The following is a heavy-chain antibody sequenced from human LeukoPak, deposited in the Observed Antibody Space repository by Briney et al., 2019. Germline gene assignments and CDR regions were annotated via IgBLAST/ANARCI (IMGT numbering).Heavy chain of an antibody. CDR1: GFTFSGYW. Sequence: PGGSLRLSCAASGFTFSGYWMAWVRQAPGKGLEWVASIKHDGSEQYYVDSVKGQFTISRDNAKNSLYLQMNSLRAEDSAVYYCARAYQSRDAMWGQGTTVTVSS. V-gene: IGHV3-7*05. J-gene: IGHJ3*01. CDR3: ARAYQSRDAM. D-gene: IGHD5-24*01. CDR2: IKHDGSEQ.